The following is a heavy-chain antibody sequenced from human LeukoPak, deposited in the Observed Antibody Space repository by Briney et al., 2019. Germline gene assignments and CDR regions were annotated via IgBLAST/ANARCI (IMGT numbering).Heavy chain of an antibody. J-gene: IGHJ4*02. CDR3: ARECSGGSCYSRSRSFDY. CDR1: GGSISSSSYY. CDR2: IYFCGST. D-gene: IGHD2-15*01. Sequence: SETPVLTCTVPGGSISSSSYYWGWVRQPPGKGLEWVGRIYFCGSTYYNPSLKSRVTISVDTSKNQFSLKLSSVTAADTAVYYCARECSGGSCYSRSRSFDYWGQGTLVTVSS. V-gene: IGHV4-39*02.